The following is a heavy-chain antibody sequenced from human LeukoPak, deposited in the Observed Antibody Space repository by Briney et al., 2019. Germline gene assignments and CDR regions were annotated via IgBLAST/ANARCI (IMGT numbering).Heavy chain of an antibody. Sequence: SETLSLTCTVSGGSMSSYYWSWIRQPPGKGLEWIGYIYYSGSTNYNPSLKSRVTISVDTSKNQFSLKLSSVTAADTAVYYCAGGNSFGYYYYGMDVWGQGTTVTVSS. V-gene: IGHV4-59*08. CDR1: GGSMSSYY. J-gene: IGHJ6*02. CDR2: IYYSGST. CDR3: AGGNSFGYYYYGMDV. D-gene: IGHD4-23*01.